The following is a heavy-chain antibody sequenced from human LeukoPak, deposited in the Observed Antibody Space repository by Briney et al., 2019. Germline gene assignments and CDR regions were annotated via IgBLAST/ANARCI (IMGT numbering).Heavy chain of an antibody. D-gene: IGHD4-17*01. J-gene: IGHJ4*02. CDR1: GFTFSSSS. V-gene: IGHV3-21*01. CDR2: MSPGSDYI. Sequence: GGSLRLSCVASGFTFSSSSMNWVRQAPGKGLEWVSSMSPGSDYIYYADSMKGRFTISRDNPRNSLYLQMDSLRAEDTAVYYCASGGDFDYWGQGTLVTVSS. CDR3: ASGGDFDY.